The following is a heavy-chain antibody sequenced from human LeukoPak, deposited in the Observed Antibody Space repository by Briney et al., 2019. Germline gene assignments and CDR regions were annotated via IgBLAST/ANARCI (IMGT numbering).Heavy chain of an antibody. Sequence: SETLSLTCTVSGDSLGNYYWGWVRQSPGKGLEWIGCIHYSGSTKYNPSLKSRASISVDTSRNQFSLEVTSVTAADTAVYFCARGINVGATSRWGQGTLVTVSS. V-gene: IGHV4-59*01. D-gene: IGHD1-26*01. J-gene: IGHJ4*02. CDR3: ARGINVGATSR. CDR2: IHYSGST. CDR1: GDSLGNYY.